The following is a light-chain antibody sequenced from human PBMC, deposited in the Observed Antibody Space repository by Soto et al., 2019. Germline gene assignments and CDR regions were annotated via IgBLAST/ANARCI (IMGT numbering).Light chain of an antibody. J-gene: IGKJ2*01. CDR2: GAS. CDR3: QHYGTSAYT. CDR1: QSVGSNY. Sequence: IVLTQSPGTLSLSPGERATLSCRASQSVGSNYLAWYQQKPGQAPRLLIYGASSRATGIPDRFSGSGSGTDFTLTIRRLEPEDFAVYYCQHYGTSAYTCGRGTTLEIK. V-gene: IGKV3-20*01.